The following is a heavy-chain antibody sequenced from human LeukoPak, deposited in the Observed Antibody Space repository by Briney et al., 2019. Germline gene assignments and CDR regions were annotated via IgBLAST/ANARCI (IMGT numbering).Heavy chain of an antibody. CDR2: IYHSGST. J-gene: IGHJ3*02. CDR3: ARERQADDAFDI. V-gene: IGHV4-30-2*01. CDR1: GGSISSGGYS. Sequence: PSETLSLTCAVSGGSISSGGYSWSWIRQPPGKGLEWIGYIYHSGSTYYNPSLKSRVTISVDRSKNQFSLKLSSVTAADTAVYYCARERQADDAFDIWGQGTMVTVSS.